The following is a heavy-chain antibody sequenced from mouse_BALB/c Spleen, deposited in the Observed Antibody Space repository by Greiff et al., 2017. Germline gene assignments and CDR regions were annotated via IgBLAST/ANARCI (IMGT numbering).Heavy chain of an antibody. CDR3: ATTGYSYDDWFAY. Sequence: VQLQQSGPELVKPGASVKISCKASGYSFTGYTMNWVKQSHGKNLEWIGLINPYNGGTSYNQKFKGKATLTVDKSSSTAYMELLSLTSEDSAVYYCATTGYSYDDWFAYWGQGTLVTVSA. CDR2: INPYNGGT. D-gene: IGHD2-12*01. J-gene: IGHJ3*01. CDR1: GYSFTGYT. V-gene: IGHV1-18*01.